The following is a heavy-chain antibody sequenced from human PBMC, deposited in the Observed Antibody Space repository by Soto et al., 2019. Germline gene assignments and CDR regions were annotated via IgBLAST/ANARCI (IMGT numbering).Heavy chain of an antibody. Sequence: QITLKESGPTLVKPTQTLTLTCTFSGFSLSTSGVGVGWIRQPPGKALEWFALIYWDDDKRYSPSLKSRLTITKDPSKNQVVLTMTNMDPLDTATDYCAHSSHDYGVHEAYSYGMDVWGQGTTVTVSS. J-gene: IGHJ6*02. CDR3: AHSSHDYGVHEAYSYGMDV. V-gene: IGHV2-5*02. D-gene: IGHD4-17*01. CDR2: IYWDDDK. CDR1: GFSLSTSGVG.